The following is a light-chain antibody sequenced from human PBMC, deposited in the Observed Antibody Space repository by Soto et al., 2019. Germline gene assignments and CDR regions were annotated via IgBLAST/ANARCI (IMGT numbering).Light chain of an antibody. J-gene: IGKJ2*01. Sequence: EIVMTQSPATLSVSPGERATLSCRASQSVSSNLAWYQQKPGQAPRLLIYGASTRATGIPARFSGSGSGTEFTLTISCRQSEDFAVYYCQQYNNWRYTFGQGTKREI. CDR1: QSVSSN. V-gene: IGKV3-15*01. CDR2: GAS. CDR3: QQYNNWRYT.